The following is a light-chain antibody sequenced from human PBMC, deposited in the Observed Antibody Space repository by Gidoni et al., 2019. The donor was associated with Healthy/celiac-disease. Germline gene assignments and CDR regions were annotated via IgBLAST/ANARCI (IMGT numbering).Light chain of an antibody. V-gene: IGLV3-1*01. CDR2: QDS. CDR3: QACDSITVV. J-gene: IGLJ2*01. CDR1: KVRDTY. Sequence: SSELTQPPSVSGSPGQTASITCSGEKVRDTYACWYQLRPGQSPVLFIYQDSKRPSGIPERFSGSNSGNTATLTISGTQAMDEADYYCQACDSITVVFGGGTKLTVL.